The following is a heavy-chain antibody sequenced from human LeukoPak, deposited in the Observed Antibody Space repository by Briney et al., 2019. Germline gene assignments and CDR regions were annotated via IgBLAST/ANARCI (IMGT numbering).Heavy chain of an antibody. V-gene: IGHV3-21*01. CDR2: ISSSSSYI. D-gene: IGHD4-17*01. Sequence: GGSLRLSCAASGFTFSSYSMNWVRRAPGKGLEWVSSISSSSSYIYYADSVKGRFTISRDNAKNSLYLQMNSLRAEDTAVYYCARGDTVTTYSGWFDPWGQGTLVTVSS. J-gene: IGHJ5*02. CDR3: ARGDTVTTYSGWFDP. CDR1: GFTFSSYS.